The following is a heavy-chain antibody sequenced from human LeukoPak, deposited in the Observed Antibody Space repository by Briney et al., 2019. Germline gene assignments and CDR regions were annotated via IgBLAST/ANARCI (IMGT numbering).Heavy chain of an antibody. CDR2: ISSTSIYI. Sequence: NPGGSLRLSCAASGFTFSSYSMNWVRQAPGKGLEWVSSISSTSIYIYYADSVKGRLTISRDNAKNSLYLQMNSLRAEDTAVYYCARDIAAAGTPTGDLGDYWGQGTLVTVSS. V-gene: IGHV3-21*04. D-gene: IGHD6-13*01. CDR1: GFTFSSYS. CDR3: ARDIAAAGTPTGDLGDY. J-gene: IGHJ4*02.